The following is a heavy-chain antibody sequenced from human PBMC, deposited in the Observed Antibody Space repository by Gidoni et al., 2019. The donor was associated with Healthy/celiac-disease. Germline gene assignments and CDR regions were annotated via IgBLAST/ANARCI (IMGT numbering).Heavy chain of an antibody. CDR3: ARLLEYSSSGFDP. Sequence: EAQLVQSGAEVKNPRESLKISRKGSGHSSTSYWIGWGRQMPGKGLEWMGIIYPGDSDTRYSPSFQGQVTISADKSISTAYLQWSSLKASDTAMYYCARLLEYSSSGFDPWGQGTLVTVSS. J-gene: IGHJ5*02. CDR1: GHSSTSYW. CDR2: IYPGDSDT. V-gene: IGHV5-51*01. D-gene: IGHD6-6*01.